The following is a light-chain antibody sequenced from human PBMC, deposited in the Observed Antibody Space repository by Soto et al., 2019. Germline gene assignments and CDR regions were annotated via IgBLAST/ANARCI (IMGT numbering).Light chain of an antibody. CDR1: NSDIGNYNY. V-gene: IGLV2-11*01. Sequence: QSALTQPRSVSGSPGQSVTISCTGTNSDIGNYNYVSWYQQHPGKAPKVMIYDVSKRPSGVPDRFSGSKSGNTASLTISGLQAEDEADYYCHSYDSSLSGSVFGGGTKLTVL. J-gene: IGLJ3*02. CDR3: HSYDSSLSGSV. CDR2: DVS.